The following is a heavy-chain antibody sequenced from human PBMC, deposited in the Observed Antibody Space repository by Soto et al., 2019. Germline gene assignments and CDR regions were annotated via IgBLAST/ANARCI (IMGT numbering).Heavy chain of an antibody. V-gene: IGHV4-59*08. D-gene: IGHD6-13*01. CDR2: VYYSGST. J-gene: IGHJ4*02. CDR3: LYSSSWYYFDY. Sequence: QVHLQESGPGLVKPSETLSLTCTVSSGSINSNYWSWIRQPPGKGLEWIGYVYYSGSTNYNPSLKRRVTIPVDTSKNQYSLKVSYVTAADTAVYYCLYSSSWYYFDYWGQGMLVTVSS. CDR1: SGSINSNY.